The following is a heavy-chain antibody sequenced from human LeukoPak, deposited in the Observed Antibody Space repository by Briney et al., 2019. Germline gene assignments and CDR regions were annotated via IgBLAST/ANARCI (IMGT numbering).Heavy chain of an antibody. V-gene: IGHV3-15*01. Sequence: GGSLRLSWAASGFTFSNYAMSWVRQAPGKGLEWVGRIKSKTDGGTTDYAAPVKGRFTISRDDSKNTLYLQMNSLKTEDTAVYYCTTATLLWFGEGPDYWGQGTLVTVSS. CDR1: GFTFSNYA. J-gene: IGHJ4*02. CDR2: IKSKTDGGTT. D-gene: IGHD3-10*01. CDR3: TTATLLWFGEGPDY.